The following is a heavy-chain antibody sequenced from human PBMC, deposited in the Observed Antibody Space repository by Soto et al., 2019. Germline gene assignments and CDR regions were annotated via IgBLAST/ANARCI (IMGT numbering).Heavy chain of an antibody. CDR2: ISAYNGNT. CDR1: GYIFRSYG. V-gene: IGHV1-18*04. J-gene: IGHJ6*02. Sequence: QVQLVQSGAEVKKPGASVKVSCKASGYIFRSYGISWVRQAPGQGLEWMGWISAYNGNTNYAQNLQGRVTMTIDASTGTTYMELRSLRSDDTAVYYCARWGYDYWSGTGRYYYGMDVWGQGTTVTVSS. CDR3: ARWGYDYWSGTGRYYYGMDV. D-gene: IGHD3-3*01.